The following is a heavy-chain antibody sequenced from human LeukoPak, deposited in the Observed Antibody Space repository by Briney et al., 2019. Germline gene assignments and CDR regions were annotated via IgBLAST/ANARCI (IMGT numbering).Heavy chain of an antibody. CDR2: IKEDGSEK. CDR1: KFTFSSYW. V-gene: IGHV3-7*03. Sequence: PGGSLRLSCAASKFTFSSYWMSWVRQAPGKGLEWVANIKEDGSEKYYVDSVKGRFTISRDNSKNTLYLQMNSLRAEDTAVYYCAKSVKKGNPHFDYWGQGTLVTVSS. D-gene: IGHD1-14*01. J-gene: IGHJ4*02. CDR3: AKSVKKGNPHFDY.